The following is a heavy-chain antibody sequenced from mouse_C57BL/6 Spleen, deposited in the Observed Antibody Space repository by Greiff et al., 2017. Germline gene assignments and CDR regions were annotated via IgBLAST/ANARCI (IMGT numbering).Heavy chain of an antibody. CDR3: ARPPIYYYGSSPFAY. D-gene: IGHD1-1*01. CDR2: INPYNGGT. Sequence: EVQLQQSGPVLVKPGASVKMSCKASGYTFTDYYMNWVKQSHGKSLEWIGVINPYNGGTSYNQKFKGKATLTVDKSSSTAYMELNSLTSEDSAVYYCARPPIYYYGSSPFAYWGQGTLVTVSA. V-gene: IGHV1-19*01. J-gene: IGHJ3*01. CDR1: GYTFTDYY.